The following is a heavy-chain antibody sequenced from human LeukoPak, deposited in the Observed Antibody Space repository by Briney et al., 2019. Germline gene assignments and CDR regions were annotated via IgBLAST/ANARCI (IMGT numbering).Heavy chain of an antibody. CDR2: IKQDGSEK. Sequence: GGSLRLSCAASGFTFSSYWMSWVRQAPGKGLEWVANIKQDGSEKYYVDSVKGRFTISRDNAKNSLYLQMNSLRAEDTAVYYCARDPYNGSYGDDYYYYMDVWGKGTTVTISS. J-gene: IGHJ6*03. CDR3: ARDPYNGSYGDDYYYYMDV. D-gene: IGHD1-26*01. V-gene: IGHV3-7*01. CDR1: GFTFSSYW.